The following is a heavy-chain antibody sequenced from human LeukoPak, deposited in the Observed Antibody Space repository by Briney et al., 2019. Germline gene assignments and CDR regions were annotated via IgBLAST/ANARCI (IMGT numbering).Heavy chain of an antibody. CDR1: GFSFSSYW. V-gene: IGHV3-7*01. Sequence: PGGSLRLSRAASGFSFSSYWMSWVRQAPGKGLEWVANIKQDGSEKYYVDSVKGRFTISRDNAKNSLYLQMNSLRAEDTAVYYCSRRLCASGSYWSAPCSGMDVWGQGTTVTVSS. CDR2: IKQDGSEK. D-gene: IGHD3-10*01. CDR3: SRRLCASGSYWSAPCSGMDV. J-gene: IGHJ6*02.